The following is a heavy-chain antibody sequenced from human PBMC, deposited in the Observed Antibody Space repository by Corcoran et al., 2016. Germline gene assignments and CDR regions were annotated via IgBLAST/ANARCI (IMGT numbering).Heavy chain of an antibody. J-gene: IGHJ4*02. Sequence: QVQLQESGPGLVKPSETLSLTCTVSGGSISGSYWSWIRQPAGKGLEWIGRIYTSGSTSYNPSLKSRVTMSVDTSRNQFSLKLTSVTAADTAVYYGARGRRGAVAGPDGYFFDFWGQGTLVTVSS. D-gene: IGHD6-19*01. CDR3: ARGRRGAVAGPDGYFFDF. CDR2: IYTSGST. V-gene: IGHV4-4*07. CDR1: GGSISGSY.